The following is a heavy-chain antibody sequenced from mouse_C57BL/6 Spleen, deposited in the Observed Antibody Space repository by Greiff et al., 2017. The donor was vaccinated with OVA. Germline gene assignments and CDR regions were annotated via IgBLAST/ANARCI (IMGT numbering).Heavy chain of an antibody. CDR3: ARLGS. J-gene: IGHJ2*01. Sequence: QVQLQQSGPELVKPGASVKLSCKASGYAFSSSWMNWVKQRPGKGLEWIGRIYPGDGDTNYNGKFKGKATRTADKSSSTAYMQLSSLTSEDSAVYFGARLGSWGQGATLTVSS. D-gene: IGHD3-1*01. CDR1: GYAFSSSW. V-gene: IGHV1-82*01. CDR2: IYPGDGDT.